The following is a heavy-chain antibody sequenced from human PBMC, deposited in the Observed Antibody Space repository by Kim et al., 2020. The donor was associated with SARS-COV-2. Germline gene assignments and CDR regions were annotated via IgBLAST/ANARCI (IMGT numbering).Heavy chain of an antibody. Sequence: GGSLRLSCAASGFTFSSYAMSWVRQAPGKGLEWVSAISGSGGSTYYADSVKGRFTISRDNSKNTLYLQMNSLRAEDTAVYYCAKDGSGYYRYPYDYWGQGTLVTVSS. V-gene: IGHV3-23*01. CDR1: GFTFSSYA. CDR3: AKDGSGYYRYPYDY. CDR2: ISGSGGST. D-gene: IGHD3-3*01. J-gene: IGHJ4*02.